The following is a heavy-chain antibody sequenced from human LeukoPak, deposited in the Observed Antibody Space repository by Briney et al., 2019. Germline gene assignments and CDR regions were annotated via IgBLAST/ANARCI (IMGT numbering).Heavy chain of an antibody. V-gene: IGHV5-51*01. D-gene: IGHD6-6*01. J-gene: IGHJ6*02. CDR2: IYPGDSYT. CDR1: GYSFTSYW. Sequence: GESLKISCKGSGYSFTSYWIGWVRQMPGKGLELMGIIYPGDSYTRYSPSFQGQVTISADKSISTAYLQWSSLKASDTAMYYCARISIAARPSADYYYYGMDVWGQGTTVTVSS. CDR3: ARISIAARPSADYYYYGMDV.